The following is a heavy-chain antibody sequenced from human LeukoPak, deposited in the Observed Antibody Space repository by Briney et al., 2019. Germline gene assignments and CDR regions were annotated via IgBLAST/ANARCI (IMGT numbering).Heavy chain of an antibody. Sequence: GGSLRLSCAVSGITLSNYGMSWVRQAPGKGLEWVAGISDSGGRTNYADSVKGRFTISRDNPKNTLYLQMNSLRAEDTAVYFCAKRGIVIRVILVGFHKEAYYFDSWGQGALVTVSS. D-gene: IGHD3-16*01. CDR3: AKRGIVIRVILVGFHKEAYYFDS. J-gene: IGHJ4*02. CDR2: ISDSGGRT. CDR1: GITLSNYG. V-gene: IGHV3-23*01.